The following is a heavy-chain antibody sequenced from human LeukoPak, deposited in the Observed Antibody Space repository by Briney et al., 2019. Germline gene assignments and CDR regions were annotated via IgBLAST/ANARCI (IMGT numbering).Heavy chain of an antibody. J-gene: IGHJ4*02. CDR3: ARDLVVAAPRTDY. CDR2: INHNGNVN. CDR1: GFTFSSYW. Sequence: PGGSLRLSCAASGFTFSSYWMNWARQAPGKGLEWVASINHNGNVNYYVDSVKGRFTISRDNAKNSLYLQMSNLRAEDTAVYFCARDLVVAAPRTDYWGQGTLVTVSS. D-gene: IGHD2-15*01. V-gene: IGHV3-7*03.